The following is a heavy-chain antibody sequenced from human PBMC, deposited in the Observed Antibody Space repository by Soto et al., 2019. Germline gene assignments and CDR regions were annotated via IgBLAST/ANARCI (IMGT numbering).Heavy chain of an antibody. D-gene: IGHD2-21*01. V-gene: IGHV3-23*01. CDR1: GFTFRNFV. CDR3: AQDRGWGVVSPAHDY. J-gene: IGHJ4*02. CDR2: IRGTGGET. Sequence: EVQLLESGGGIVQPGGSLRVSCVASGFTFRNFVMSWVRQAPGQGLEWVSAIRGTGGETFYADSVKGRFTISRDNSKNTLYLQMNSRRDEDTALYFCAQDRGWGVVSPAHDYWGQGTLVTVSS.